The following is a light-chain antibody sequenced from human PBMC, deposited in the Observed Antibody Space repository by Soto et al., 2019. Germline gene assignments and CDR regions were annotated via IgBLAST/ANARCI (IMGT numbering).Light chain of an antibody. CDR2: DAS. V-gene: IGKV1-5*01. CDR3: LQDYNYPPT. CDR1: QSISSW. Sequence: DIQMTQSPSTLSASVGDRVTITCRASQSISSWLAWYQQKPGKAPKLLIYDASSLESGVPSRFSGSGSGTEFTLTISSLQPDDFATYYCLQDYNYPPTFGPGTKVDIK. J-gene: IGKJ3*01.